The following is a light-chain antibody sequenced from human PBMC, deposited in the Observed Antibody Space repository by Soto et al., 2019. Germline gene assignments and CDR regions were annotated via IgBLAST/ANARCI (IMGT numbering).Light chain of an antibody. J-gene: IGKJ3*01. CDR3: QQSYSTPPI. CDR2: AAS. CDR1: QTISSW. Sequence: DIQMNQSPCTLSGSVGDRVTINWRASQTISSWLAWYQQKPGKAPKLLIYAASSLQTGVSSRFSGRGSGTDFTLTISSLQPEVFATYYCQQSYSTPPIFGPGPKWIS. V-gene: IGKV1-39*01.